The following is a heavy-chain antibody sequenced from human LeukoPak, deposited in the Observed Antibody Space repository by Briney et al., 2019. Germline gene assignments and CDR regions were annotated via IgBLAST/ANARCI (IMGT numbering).Heavy chain of an antibody. D-gene: IGHD3-9*01. Sequence: KPGESLKISCKGSGYSFSNYWIGWVRQMPGKGLEWVWIILPGNSDTRYSPSFTGQVTMSADKSISTAYLQWSSLKAADTAMYYCARQYYDILTEPNYFDSWGQGTLVTVSS. CDR1: GYSFSNYW. CDR3: ARQYYDILTEPNYFDS. J-gene: IGHJ4*02. CDR2: ILPGNSDT. V-gene: IGHV5-51*01.